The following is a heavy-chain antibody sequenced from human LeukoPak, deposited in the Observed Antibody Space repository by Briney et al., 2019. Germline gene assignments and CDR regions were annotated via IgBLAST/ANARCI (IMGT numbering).Heavy chain of an antibody. CDR2: ISRSGDTI. CDR1: GFTFSSYA. J-gene: IGHJ3*02. D-gene: IGHD3-22*01. CDR3: ARDYYDNSGFLLEAFDI. V-gene: IGHV3-48*01. Sequence: GGSLRLSCAASGFTFSSYAMSWVRQAPGKGLEWVAYISRSGDTIYYADSVRGRFTISRDDAKNSFYQQMNSLRAEDTAVYYCARDYYDNSGFLLEAFDIWGQGTQVTVSS.